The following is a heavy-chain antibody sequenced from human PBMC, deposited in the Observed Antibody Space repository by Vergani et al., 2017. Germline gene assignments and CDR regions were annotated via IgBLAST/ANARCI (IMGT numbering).Heavy chain of an antibody. CDR2: INPNSGGT. CDR3: ARAQFTMVRGARGNWFDP. Sequence: QVQLVQSGAEVKKPGASVKVSCKASGYTFTGYYMHWVRQAPGQGLEWMGWINPNSGGTNYAQKFQGRVTMTRDTSISTAYMELSRLRSDDTAVYYCARAQFTMVRGARGNWFDPGGQGTLVTVSS. CDR1: GYTFTGYY. J-gene: IGHJ5*02. D-gene: IGHD3-10*01. V-gene: IGHV1-2*02.